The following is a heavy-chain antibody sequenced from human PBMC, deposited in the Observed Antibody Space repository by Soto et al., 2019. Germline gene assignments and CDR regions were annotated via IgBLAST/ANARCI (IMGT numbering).Heavy chain of an antibody. Sequence: SETLSLTCAVYGGSFSGYYWSWIRQPPGKGLEWIGEINHSGSTNYNPSLKSRVTISVDTSKNQFSLKLSSVTAADTAVYHCARGLTVVVVPAARWFDPWGQGTLVTVSS. CDR1: GGSFSGYY. V-gene: IGHV4-34*01. CDR3: ARGLTVVVVPAARWFDP. J-gene: IGHJ5*02. D-gene: IGHD2-2*01. CDR2: INHSGST.